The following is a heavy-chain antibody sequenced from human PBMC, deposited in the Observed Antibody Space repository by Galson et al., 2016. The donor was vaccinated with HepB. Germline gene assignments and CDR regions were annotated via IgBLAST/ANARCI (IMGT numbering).Heavy chain of an antibody. Sequence: SLRLSCAASGFTFSSYAMSWVRQAPGKGLKWVSAISGSGTSTYYADSVKGRFTISRDKSRNTLYLQMNSLRAEVTAVYYCAKAHPFNDYYYYFYMDVWGKGTTVTVSS. CDR3: AKAHPFNDYYYYFYMDV. D-gene: IGHD2-8*01. CDR1: GFTFSSYA. CDR2: ISGSGTST. J-gene: IGHJ6*03. V-gene: IGHV3-23*01.